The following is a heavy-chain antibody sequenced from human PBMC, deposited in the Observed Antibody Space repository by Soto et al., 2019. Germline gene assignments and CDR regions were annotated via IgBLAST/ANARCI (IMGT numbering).Heavy chain of an antibody. V-gene: IGHV1-69*01. D-gene: IGHD3-10*01. J-gene: IGHJ6*02. CDR2: IMPTVDSA. CDR1: GGTLSDYA. Sequence: QVQLVQSGAEVKTPGSSVKVSCKASGGTLSDYAISWVRQASGQGLEWMGGIMPTVDSANYAQNFQGMLTISADESTSTANLELSSLRSDDTAVYYCAVAAVREIMAQEASGMAVWGQGTTVIVSS. CDR3: AVAAVREIMAQEASGMAV.